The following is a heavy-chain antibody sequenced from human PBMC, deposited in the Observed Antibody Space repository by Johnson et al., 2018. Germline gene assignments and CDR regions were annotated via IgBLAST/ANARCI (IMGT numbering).Heavy chain of an antibody. V-gene: IGHV3-23*04. J-gene: IGHJ3*02. CDR2: ISGSGGST. D-gene: IGHD1-26*01. Sequence: VQLVESGGGLVQPGGSLRLSCAASGFTFSNYAMNWVRQAPGKGLEWVSAISGSGGSTYYADSEQGRFTISRDNSKNMLYLQMNSLRVEDTTVYYCARVSYGDAVDSWGQGTMVTVSS. CDR1: GFTFSNYA. CDR3: ARVSYGDAVDS.